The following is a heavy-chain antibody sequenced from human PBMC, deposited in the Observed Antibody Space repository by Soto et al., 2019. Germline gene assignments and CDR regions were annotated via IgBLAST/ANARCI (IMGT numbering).Heavy chain of an antibody. V-gene: IGHV3-66*01. D-gene: IGHD2-2*01. CDR3: AKRLLCPSTTCFEY. Sequence: PGLSLRLSCEASGFSVGISYMSWFLHKPGRGLEWVSIMYSGGETYYAASVKGRFTISRDASENTLYLQMTGLRAEDTAVYYCAKRLLCPSTTCFEYWGQGTRVTVSS. CDR2: MYSGGET. CDR1: GFSVGISY. J-gene: IGHJ4*02.